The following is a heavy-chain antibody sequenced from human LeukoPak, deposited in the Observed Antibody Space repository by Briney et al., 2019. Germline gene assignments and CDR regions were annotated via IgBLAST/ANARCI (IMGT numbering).Heavy chain of an antibody. CDR2: ISGSGGST. D-gene: IGHD2/OR15-2a*01. Sequence: GGSLRLSCEASGFTFSAYAMTWVRQAPGKGLEWVSAISGSGGSTYYADSVKGRFTISRDNSKNTLYLQMNSLRAEDTAVYYCAKDLLPLDIWGQGTMVTVSS. CDR3: AKDLLPLDI. J-gene: IGHJ3*02. V-gene: IGHV3-23*01. CDR1: GFTFSAYA.